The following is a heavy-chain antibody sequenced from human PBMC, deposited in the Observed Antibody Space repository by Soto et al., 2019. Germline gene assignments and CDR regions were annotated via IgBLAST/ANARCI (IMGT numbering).Heavy chain of an antibody. J-gene: IGHJ6*02. D-gene: IGHD1-7*01. CDR3: ARKFGITGTTWHYYYGMGV. CDR2: IIPIFGTA. V-gene: IGHV1-69*13. CDR1: GGTFSSYA. Sequence: GASVKVSCKASGGTFSSYAISWVRQAPGQGLEWMGGIIPIFGTANYAQKFQGRVTITADESTSTAYMELSSLRSEDTAVYYCARKFGITGTTWHYYYGMGVWGQGTTVTVSS.